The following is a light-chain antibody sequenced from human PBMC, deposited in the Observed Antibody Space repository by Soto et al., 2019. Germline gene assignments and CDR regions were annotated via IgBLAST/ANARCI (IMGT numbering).Light chain of an antibody. Sequence: DIQMTQSPSTLSASVGDRFTITCRASQTISNWLAWYQQKPGKAPNLLIYKASTLHSGVPLRFSGSGSGTQFTLTISSLQPDDFATYYCQQYNSYWTFGQGTKVDI. V-gene: IGKV1-5*03. J-gene: IGKJ1*01. CDR3: QQYNSYWT. CDR1: QTISNW. CDR2: KAS.